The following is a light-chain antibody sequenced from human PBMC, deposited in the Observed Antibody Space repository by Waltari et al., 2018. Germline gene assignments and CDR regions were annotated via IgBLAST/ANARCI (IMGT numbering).Light chain of an antibody. V-gene: IGKV1-NL1*01. J-gene: IGKJ1*01. Sequence: DIQMTQSPSSLSASVGDRVTVTCRASQDINNSLAWYQQKPGQAPKLLLYFASTLESGVPSRFSGGGSGTEYTLTISSLQPEDFAIDFCQQLYSTPRTFGQGTKVDIK. CDR1: QDINNS. CDR3: QQLYSTPRT. CDR2: FAS.